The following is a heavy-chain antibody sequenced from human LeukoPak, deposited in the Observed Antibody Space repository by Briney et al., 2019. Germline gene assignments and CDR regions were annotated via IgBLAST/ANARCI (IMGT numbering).Heavy chain of an antibody. Sequence: GASVKVSCKASGYTFTSYYMHWVRQAPGQGLEWMGIINPSGGSTSYAQKFQGRVTMTRDTSTSTVYMELSSLRSEDTAVYYCARDLAQLERRGWFDPWGQGTLVTVSS. D-gene: IGHD1-1*01. J-gene: IGHJ5*02. CDR2: INPSGGST. CDR3: ARDLAQLERRGWFDP. CDR1: GYTFTSYY. V-gene: IGHV1-46*01.